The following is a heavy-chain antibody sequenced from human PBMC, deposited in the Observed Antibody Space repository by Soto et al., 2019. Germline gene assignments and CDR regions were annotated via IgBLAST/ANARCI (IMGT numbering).Heavy chain of an antibody. CDR3: ARDIYGDYSYYYDGMDV. CDR1: GYTFTSYG. J-gene: IGHJ6*02. CDR2: ISAYNGNT. D-gene: IGHD4-17*01. Sequence: QVQLVQSGAEVKKPGASVKVSCKASGYTFTSYGISWVRQAPGQGLEWMGWISAYNGNTNYAQKLQGRVTMTTDTSTSTAYMKMRSLRSDATAVYYCARDIYGDYSYYYDGMDVWGQGTTVTVSS. V-gene: IGHV1-18*01.